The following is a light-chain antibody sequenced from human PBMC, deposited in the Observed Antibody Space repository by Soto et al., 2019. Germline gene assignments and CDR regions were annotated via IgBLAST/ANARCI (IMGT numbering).Light chain of an antibody. V-gene: IGKV1-6*01. CDR1: QDIRSD. J-gene: IGKJ1*01. CDR3: LQDYDYLWT. CDR2: DAS. Sequence: IQMTQSPSSLSASVGDSITITCRASQDIRSDLGWYQQKPGRAPKLLIYDASSLQGGVPLRFSGSGSGTDFTLTISSLQPEDFATYYCLQDYDYLWTFGQGTKVDIK.